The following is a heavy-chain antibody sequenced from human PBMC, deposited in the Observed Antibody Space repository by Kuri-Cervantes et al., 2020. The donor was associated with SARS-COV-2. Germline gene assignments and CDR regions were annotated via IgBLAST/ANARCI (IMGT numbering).Heavy chain of an antibody. CDR3: VGRLRFSHSDAFDI. CDR2: MNPNSGNT. D-gene: IGHD3-3*01. Sequence: ASVKVSCKASGYTFTSYDINWVRQATGQGLEWMGWMNPNSGNTGYAQKFQGRVTITADESTSTAYMELSSLRSEDTAVYYCVGRLRFSHSDAFDIWGQGTMVTVSS. V-gene: IGHV1-8*03. J-gene: IGHJ3*02. CDR1: GYTFTSYD.